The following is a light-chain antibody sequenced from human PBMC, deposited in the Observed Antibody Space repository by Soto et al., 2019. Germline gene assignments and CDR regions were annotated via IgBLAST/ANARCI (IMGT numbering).Light chain of an antibody. CDR2: DAS. CDR3: KQYNSYSPLS. J-gene: IGKJ4*01. V-gene: IGKV1-5*01. Sequence: DIQMTQSPFTLPASVGDRVTISCRASQSIGTRLAWYQQRPGKAPKLLIYDASRLESGLPPSFSGSGSGTAFILIMYGLQPDDFASYYCKQYNSYSPLSFGGGTKVDIK. CDR1: QSIGTR.